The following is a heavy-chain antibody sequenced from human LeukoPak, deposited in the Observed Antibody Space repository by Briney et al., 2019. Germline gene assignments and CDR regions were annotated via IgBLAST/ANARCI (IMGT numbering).Heavy chain of an antibody. V-gene: IGHV4-61*01. D-gene: IGHD2-15*01. Sequence: PSETLSLTCTASGGSISSGSYYWGWIRQSPGKGLEWIGYFYYSGSTNYTPSLKSRLTVSADTSKNQFSLKLSSVTAADTAVYYCARWSGGESAFDIWGQGTTVTVSS. CDR2: FYYSGST. CDR3: ARWSGGESAFDI. J-gene: IGHJ3*02. CDR1: GGSISSGSYY.